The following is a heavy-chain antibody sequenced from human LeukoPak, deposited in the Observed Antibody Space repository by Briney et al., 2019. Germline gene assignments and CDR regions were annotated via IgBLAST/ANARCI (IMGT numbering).Heavy chain of an antibody. CDR1: GYTFTNYY. CDR3: ARGSGGYGSGSYIHYYYMDV. D-gene: IGHD3-10*01. J-gene: IGHJ6*03. V-gene: IGHV1-46*01. CDR2: INPSGGST. Sequence: GASVKVSCKTSGYTFTNYYMYWVRQAPGQGLEWMGIINPSGGSTNFAQKFQGRVTMTRDMSTSTVYMELSSLISEDTAVYYCARGSGGYGSGSYIHYYYMDVWGKGTTVTVSS.